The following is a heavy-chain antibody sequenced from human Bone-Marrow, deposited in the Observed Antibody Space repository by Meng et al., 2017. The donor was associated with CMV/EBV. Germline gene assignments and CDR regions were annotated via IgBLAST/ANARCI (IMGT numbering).Heavy chain of an antibody. J-gene: IGHJ4*02. D-gene: IGHD3-22*01. CDR3: ARDSSPYYYDSSGYYN. Sequence: GNFSSYAISWVRQAPGQGLEWMGGIIPILGIANYAQKFQGRVTITADKSTSTAYMELSSLRSEDTAVYYCARDSSPYYYDSSGYYNWGQGTLVTVSS. CDR1: GNFSSYA. V-gene: IGHV1-69*10. CDR2: IIPILGIA.